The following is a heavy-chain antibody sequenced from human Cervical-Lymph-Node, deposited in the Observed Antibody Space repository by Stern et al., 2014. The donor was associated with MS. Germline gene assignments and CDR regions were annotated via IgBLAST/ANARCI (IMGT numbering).Heavy chain of an antibody. CDR2: IIPIFGTA. Sequence: QVQLVASGAEVKKPGSSVKVSCKASGGTFSSYAISWVRQAPGQGLEWMGGIIPIFGTANDAQKFQGRVTITADESTSTAYMELSSLRSEDTAVYYCAREGYYDSSGYSVYYFDYWGQGTLVTVSS. J-gene: IGHJ4*02. V-gene: IGHV1-69*01. D-gene: IGHD3-22*01. CDR3: AREGYYDSSGYSVYYFDY. CDR1: GGTFSSYA.